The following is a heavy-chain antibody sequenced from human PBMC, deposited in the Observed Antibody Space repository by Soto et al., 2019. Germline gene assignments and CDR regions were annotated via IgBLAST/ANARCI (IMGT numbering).Heavy chain of an antibody. CDR2: LSTSNRST. J-gene: IGHJ3*02. Sequence: QGKLVQSGPEVKKPGASVKVSCPASGYSFSGYDITWVRQAPGQGLEWLGWLSTSNRSTMSAEKLQGRLTMTTDTSTTTLYMELRGLTSDDTAVYYCARDSGAALYGEDALDIWGQGTMVSVSS. V-gene: IGHV1-18*04. CDR1: GYSFSGYD. D-gene: IGHD3-10*01. CDR3: ARDSGAALYGEDALDI.